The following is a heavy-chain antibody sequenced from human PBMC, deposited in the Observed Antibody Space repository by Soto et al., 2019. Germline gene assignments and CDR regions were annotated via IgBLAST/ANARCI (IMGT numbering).Heavy chain of an antibody. CDR3: AKDTSSGEYDY. Sequence: QVQLVQSGAEVKKPGASVKVSCKASGYTFTSYCISWVRQAPGQGLEWMGWINVYNGNTNYEQKLQGRVTITTDTSTSTAYLDLRSLRSDDTAVSFGAKDTSSGEYDYWGQGTLVTVSS. V-gene: IGHV1-18*01. CDR1: GYTFTSYC. CDR2: INVYNGNT. D-gene: IGHD3-10*01. J-gene: IGHJ4*02.